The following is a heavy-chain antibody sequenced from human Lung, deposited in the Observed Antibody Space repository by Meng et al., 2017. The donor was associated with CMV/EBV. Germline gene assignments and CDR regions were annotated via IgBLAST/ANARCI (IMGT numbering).Heavy chain of an antibody. CDR1: GFTFSSYW. J-gene: IGHJ6*02. CDR2: INSDGSST. V-gene: IGHV3-74*01. CDR3: ARVHRQYYYDGMDV. Sequence: GESLKISCAASGFTFSSYWMHWVRQAPGKGLVWVSRINSDGSSTSCADSVKGRFTISRDNAKNTVYLQMNSLRAEDTAVYNCARVHRQYYYDGMDVWGQGXTVTVSS.